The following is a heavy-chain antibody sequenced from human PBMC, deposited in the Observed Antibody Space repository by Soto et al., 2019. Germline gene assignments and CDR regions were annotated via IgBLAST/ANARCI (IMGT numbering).Heavy chain of an antibody. J-gene: IGHJ6*02. CDR3: ARDNNPCYPGMDV. Sequence: PSETLSLTCAVSGGSISSGGYSWNWIRQPPGKGLEWIGYIYHSGSTHYNPSLKSRVTISVDTSKNQFSLKLTSVTAADTAVYYCARDNNPCYPGMDVWGHGPTVTVSS. D-gene: IGHD2-15*01. V-gene: IGHV4-30-2*01. CDR2: IYHSGST. CDR1: GGSISSGGYS.